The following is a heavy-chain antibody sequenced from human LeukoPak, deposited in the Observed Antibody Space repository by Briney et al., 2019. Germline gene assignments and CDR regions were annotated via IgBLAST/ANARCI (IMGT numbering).Heavy chain of an antibody. CDR2: INSRSDTI. D-gene: IGHD3-10*01. J-gene: IGHJ5*02. V-gene: IGHV3-21*06. CDR3: ARDVMVRNWFDP. CDR1: GFTFSSYT. Sequence: GGSLRLSCAASGFTFSSYTMHWVRQAPGKGLDWVSSINSRSDTIFYAESVRGRFTISRDNVKNSLYLQLNSLRVEDTAIYHCARDVMVRNWFDPWGQGTLVTVSS.